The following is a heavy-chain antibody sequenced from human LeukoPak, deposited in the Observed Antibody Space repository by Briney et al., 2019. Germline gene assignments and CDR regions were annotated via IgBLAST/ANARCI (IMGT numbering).Heavy chain of an antibody. CDR3: AKDQRPGPSGWYFDL. CDR1: GFTFSSYA. J-gene: IGHJ2*01. CDR2: IYSGGST. D-gene: IGHD7-27*01. Sequence: GGSLRLSCAASGFTFSSYAMHWVRQAPGKGLEWVSVIYSGGSTYYADSVKGRFTISRDNSKNTLYLQMNSLRAEDTAVYYCAKDQRPGPSGWYFDLWGRGTLVTVSS. V-gene: IGHV3-23*03.